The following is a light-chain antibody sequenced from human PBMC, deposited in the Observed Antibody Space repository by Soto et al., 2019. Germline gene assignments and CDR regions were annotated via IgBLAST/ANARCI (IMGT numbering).Light chain of an antibody. CDR1: QSLSSY. CDR3: QQRSNWPRT. V-gene: IGKV3-11*01. CDR2: DAS. J-gene: IGKJ1*01. Sequence: EIFFAQSPATLALSPGGRATPSCRASQSLSSYLAWYQHKPGQAPSLLLYDASNRATGIPARFSGSGSGTDFTLTISSLEPEDFAVYYCQQRSNWPRTFGQGTKVDIK.